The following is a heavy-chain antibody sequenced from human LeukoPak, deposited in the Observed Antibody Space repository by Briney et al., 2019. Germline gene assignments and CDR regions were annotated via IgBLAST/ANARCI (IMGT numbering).Heavy chain of an antibody. V-gene: IGHV3-66*01. D-gene: IGHD7-27*01. Sequence: PGGSLRLSCTSSGFTFSSDAMTWVRQAPGKGLEWVSVINSHGTTYYADSVKGRFTISRDNSKNTLYLEMSGLRAEDTAVYARDWGDSDAFDIWGQGTMVTVSS. CDR1: GFTFSSDA. J-gene: IGHJ3*02. CDR3: DWGDSDAFDI. CDR2: INSHGTT.